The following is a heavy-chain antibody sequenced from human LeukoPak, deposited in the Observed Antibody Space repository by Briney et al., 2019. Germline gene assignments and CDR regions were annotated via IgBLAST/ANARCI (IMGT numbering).Heavy chain of an antibody. J-gene: IGHJ3*02. CDR3: ARGSYDILTGHDAFDI. V-gene: IGHV1-8*01. D-gene: IGHD3-9*01. Sequence: GASVKVSCKASGYTFTSYDINWVRQATGQGLEWMGWMNPNSGNTGYAQKFQGRVTMTRNTSISTAYMELSRLRSDDTAVYYCARGSYDILTGHDAFDIWGQGTMVTVSS. CDR2: MNPNSGNT. CDR1: GYTFTSYD.